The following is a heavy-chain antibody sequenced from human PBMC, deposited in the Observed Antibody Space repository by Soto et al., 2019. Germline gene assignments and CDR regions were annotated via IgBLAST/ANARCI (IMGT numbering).Heavy chain of an antibody. V-gene: IGHV3-23*01. J-gene: IGHJ4*02. CDR1: GFALSDFI. D-gene: IGHD1-1*01. CDR2: ITGGSVTS. Sequence: PGGSLRLSCAASGFALSDFIMNWVRQAPGKGLEWVSSITGGSVTSYYAGSVKGRFAISRDNSNNMLYLQLNSLRAEDTAIYYCARDSRNLDYWGQGTLVTVSS. CDR3: ARDSRNLDY.